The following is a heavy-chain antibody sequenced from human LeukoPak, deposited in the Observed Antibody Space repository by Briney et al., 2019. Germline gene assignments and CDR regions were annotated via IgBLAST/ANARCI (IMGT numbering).Heavy chain of an antibody. D-gene: IGHD2-21*02. CDR2: ISYDGSNK. CDR3: ARAPGSYCGGDCYLY. Sequence: GGSLRLSCAASGFTFSSYAMHWVRQAPGEGLEWVAVISYDGSNKYYADSVKGRFTISRDNSKNTLYLQMNSLRAEDTAVYYCARAPGSYCGGDCYLYWGQGTLVTVSS. CDR1: GFTFSSYA. J-gene: IGHJ4*02. V-gene: IGHV3-30*04.